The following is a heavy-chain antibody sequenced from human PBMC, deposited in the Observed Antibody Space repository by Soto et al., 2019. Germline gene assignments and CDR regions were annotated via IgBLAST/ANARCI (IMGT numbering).Heavy chain of an antibody. J-gene: IGHJ4*02. CDR2: ITSDTNTI. Sequence: EVQLVESGGGLVQPGGSLRLSCAASGFPFSIYSMNWVRQAPGKGLEWSSYITSDTNTIKYADSVKGRFTISRDNAKNLVYLQMNSLRDEDTAVYFCARSVEVNFDSWGQGTVVTVSS. V-gene: IGHV3-48*02. CDR1: GFPFSIYS. CDR3: ARSVEVNFDS. D-gene: IGHD6-19*01.